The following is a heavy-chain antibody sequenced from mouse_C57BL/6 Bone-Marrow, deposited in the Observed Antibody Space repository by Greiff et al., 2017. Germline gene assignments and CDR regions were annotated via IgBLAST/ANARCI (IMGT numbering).Heavy chain of an antibody. CDR1: GFSFNTYA. D-gene: IGHD1-1*01. CDR3: VRHGYGSSSYAMDY. J-gene: IGHJ4*01. Sequence: EVQGVESGGGLVQPKGSLKLSCAASGFSFNTYAMNWVRQAPGKGLEWVARIRSKSNNYATYYADSVKDRFTISRDDSESMLYLQMNNLKTEDTAMYYGVRHGYGSSSYAMDYWGQGTSVTVSS. V-gene: IGHV10-1*01. CDR2: IRSKSNNYAT.